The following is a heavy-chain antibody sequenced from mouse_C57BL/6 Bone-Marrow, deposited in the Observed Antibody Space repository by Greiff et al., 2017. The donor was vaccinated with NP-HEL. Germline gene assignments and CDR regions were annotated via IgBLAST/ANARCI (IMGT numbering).Heavy chain of an antibody. J-gene: IGHJ3*01. CDR1: GYSFTGYF. Sequence: EVKLQESGPELVKPGDSVKISCKASGYSFTGYFMNWVMQSHGKSLEWIGRINPYNGDTFYNQKFKGKATLTVDKSSSTAHMELRSLTSEYSAVYYCARSPYDASAWFAYWGQGTLVTVSA. CDR2: INPYNGDT. CDR3: ARSPYDASAWFAY. D-gene: IGHD2-3*01. V-gene: IGHV1-20*01.